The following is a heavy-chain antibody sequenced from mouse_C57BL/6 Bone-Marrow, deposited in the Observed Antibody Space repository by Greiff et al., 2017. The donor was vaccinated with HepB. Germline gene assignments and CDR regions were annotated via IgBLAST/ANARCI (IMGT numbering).Heavy chain of an antibody. CDR2: IYPRSGNT. V-gene: IGHV1-81*01. D-gene: IGHD3-2*02. J-gene: IGHJ2*01. Sequence: VQLQQSGAELARPGASVKLSCKASGYTFTSYGISWVKQRTGQGLEWIGEIYPRSGNTYYNEKFKGKATLTADKSSSTAYMELRSLTSEDSAVYFCAREGGQLRLRGFDYWGQGTTLTVSS. CDR3: AREGGQLRLRGFDY. CDR1: GYTFTSYG.